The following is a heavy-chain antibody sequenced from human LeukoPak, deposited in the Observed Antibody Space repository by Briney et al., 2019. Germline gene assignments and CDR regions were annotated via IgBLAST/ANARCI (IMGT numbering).Heavy chain of an antibody. J-gene: IGHJ4*02. V-gene: IGHV4-59*08. CDR1: GGSISSYY. Sequence: SETLSLTCTVSGGSISSYYWSWIRQPPGKGLEWIGYIYYSGSTNYNPSLKSRVTISVDTSKNQFSLKLSSVTAADTAVYYCAATRRYYYDSSGIENWGQGTLVTVSS. CDR3: AATRRYYYDSSGIEN. CDR2: IYYSGST. D-gene: IGHD3-22*01.